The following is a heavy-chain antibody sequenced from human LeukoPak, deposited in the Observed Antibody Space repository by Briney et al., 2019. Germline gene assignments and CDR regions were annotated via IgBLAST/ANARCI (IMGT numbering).Heavy chain of an antibody. CDR2: IYYSGST. CDR3: ARLSGSQTIPY. V-gene: IGHV4-61*01. J-gene: IGHJ4*02. Sequence: SETLSLTCTVSGGSVSSGSYYCTWIRQPPGKGLEWIGDIYYSGSTNYNPSLKGRLTISLDTSKNQFSLKLTSVTAADTAVYYCARLSGSQTIPYWGQGTLVTVSS. D-gene: IGHD1-26*01. CDR1: GGSVSSGSYY.